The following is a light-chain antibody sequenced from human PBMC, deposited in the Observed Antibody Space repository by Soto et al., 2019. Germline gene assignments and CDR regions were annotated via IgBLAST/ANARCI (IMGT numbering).Light chain of an antibody. V-gene: IGKV2-30*01. CDR1: QSLVYSDGNTY. CDR3: MQGTLWPRT. J-gene: IGKJ2*01. CDR2: KVS. Sequence: DVVMTQSPLSLPVTLGQPASISCRSSQSLVYSDGNTYLNWFQQRPGQSPRCLIYKVSNRDSGVPDRFSGSGSGTDFTLKISRVEAEDVGVYYCMQGTLWPRTFGQGTKLEIK.